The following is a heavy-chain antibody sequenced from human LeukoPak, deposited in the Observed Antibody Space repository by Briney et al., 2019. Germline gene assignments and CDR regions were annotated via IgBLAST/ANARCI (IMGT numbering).Heavy chain of an antibody. D-gene: IGHD1-26*01. Sequence: GASVKVSCKASGYTFTGYYMHWVRQAPGQGLEWMGWINPNGGATNYARKFQGRVTMTRDTSINTAYMELGGLRSDDTAIYYCAKRIVGGLGSDDWGQGTLVTVSS. V-gene: IGHV1-2*02. CDR1: GYTFTGYY. CDR3: AKRIVGGLGSDD. J-gene: IGHJ4*02. CDR2: INPNGGAT.